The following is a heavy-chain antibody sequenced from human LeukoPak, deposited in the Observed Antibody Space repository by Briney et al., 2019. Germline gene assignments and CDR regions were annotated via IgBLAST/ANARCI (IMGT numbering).Heavy chain of an antibody. J-gene: IGHJ4*02. CDR3: ARGDQPIGSGYIPPFDY. V-gene: IGHV4-59*01. CDR1: GGSISSYY. D-gene: IGHD3-22*01. Sequence: SETLSLTCTVSGGSISSYYWSWIRQPPGKGLEWIGYIYYSGSTNYNPSLKSRVTISVDTSKNQFSLKLSSVTAADTAVYYCARGDQPIGSGYIPPFDYWGQGTLVTVSS. CDR2: IYYSGST.